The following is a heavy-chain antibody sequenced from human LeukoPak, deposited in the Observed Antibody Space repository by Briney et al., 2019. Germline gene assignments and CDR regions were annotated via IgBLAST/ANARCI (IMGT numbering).Heavy chain of an antibody. CDR2: ISGSGGST. CDR1: GFTFSSYA. Sequence: GGSLRLSCAASGFTFSSYAMSWVRQAPGKGLEWVSGISGSGGSTYYADSVKGRFTISRDSSKNTLYLQMNSLRAEDTALYYCARSSGSSWYDEDYFDYWGQGTLVTVSS. J-gene: IGHJ4*02. D-gene: IGHD6-13*01. V-gene: IGHV3-23*01. CDR3: ARSSGSSWYDEDYFDY.